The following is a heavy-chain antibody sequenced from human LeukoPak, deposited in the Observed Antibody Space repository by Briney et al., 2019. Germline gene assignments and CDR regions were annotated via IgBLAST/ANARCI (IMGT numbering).Heavy chain of an antibody. CDR2: IYTSGST. J-gene: IGHJ4*02. CDR1: GGSFSGYY. V-gene: IGHV4-59*10. D-gene: IGHD1-26*01. CDR3: ARGYSGSYLDFDY. Sequence: SETLSLTCAVYGGSFSGYYWSWIRQPAGKGLEWIGRIYTSGSTNYNPSLKSRVTISVDTSKNQFSLKLSSVTAADTAVYSCARGYSGSYLDFDYWGQGTLVTVSS.